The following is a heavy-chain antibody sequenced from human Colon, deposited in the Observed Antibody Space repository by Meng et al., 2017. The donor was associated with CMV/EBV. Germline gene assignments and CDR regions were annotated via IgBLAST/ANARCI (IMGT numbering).Heavy chain of an antibody. CDR2: ISDSRYT. D-gene: IGHD2-8*02. CDR1: GFVFSDYA. V-gene: IGHV3-23*01. CDR3: AKIRKGGYCSGGSCFDT. Sequence: GGSLRLSCAASGFVFSDYAMTWVRQAPGKGLERVSFISDSRYTNYGDPVKGRFTISRDNSKNTVFLQMNSLRAADTGIYFCAKIRKGGYCSGGSCFDTWGQGTQVTVSS. J-gene: IGHJ5*02.